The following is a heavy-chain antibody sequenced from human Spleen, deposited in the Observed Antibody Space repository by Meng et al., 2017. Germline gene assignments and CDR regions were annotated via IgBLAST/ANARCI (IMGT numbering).Heavy chain of an antibody. J-gene: IGHJ4*02. CDR1: GGSFSGYF. V-gene: IGHV4-34*01. CDR2: INHNGGT. Sequence: SETLSLTCAVYGGSFSGYFWGWIRQSPGKGLEWIGDINHNGGTNYNPSLESRVTISLDTSKGQFSLRLSSVTAADTAVYYCARAGFAMVRGVMGYFDYWGQGTLVTVSS. D-gene: IGHD3-10*01. CDR3: ARAGFAMVRGVMGYFDY.